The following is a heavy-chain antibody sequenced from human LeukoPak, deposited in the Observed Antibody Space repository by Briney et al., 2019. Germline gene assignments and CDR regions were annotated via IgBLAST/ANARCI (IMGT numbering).Heavy chain of an antibody. Sequence: PGGSLRLSCEASGFTFNGHWMHWVRQAPGKGLVWVSLINGDGSTISYADSVKGRFTISRDNAKNRLYLQMNSLGAEDTAVYYCARVQHLGDGSIAFDIWGQGTMVTVSS. D-gene: IGHD2-21*02. CDR1: GFTFNGHW. CDR3: ARVQHLGDGSIAFDI. V-gene: IGHV3-74*01. J-gene: IGHJ3*02. CDR2: INGDGSTI.